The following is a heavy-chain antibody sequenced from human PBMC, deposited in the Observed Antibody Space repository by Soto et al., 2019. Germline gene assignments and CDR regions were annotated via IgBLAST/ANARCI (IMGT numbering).Heavy chain of an antibody. V-gene: IGHV1-69*01. CDR3: ARGIVGRTGNWFDP. CDR2: IIPFFKAA. D-gene: IGHD1-26*01. J-gene: IGHJ5*02. Sequence: QVQLVQSGAEVKKPGSSVKVSCKASGGTFSSHAISWVRQAPGQGLEWMGGIIPFFKAANYAQKFQGRVTITADESTSTAYMELSSLRSEDTAVYYCARGIVGRTGNWFDPWGQGTLVTVSS. CDR1: GGTFSSHA.